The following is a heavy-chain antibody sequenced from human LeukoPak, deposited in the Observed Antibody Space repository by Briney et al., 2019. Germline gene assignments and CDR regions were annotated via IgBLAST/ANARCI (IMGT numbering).Heavy chain of an antibody. V-gene: IGHV4-61*09. CDR2: IYTSGTTT. CDR1: DDPINSGVYY. D-gene: IGHD1-26*01. J-gene: IGHJ6*03. Sequence: PSETLSLTCTVSDDPINSGVYYWNWIRQPAGKGLEWIGHIYTSGTTTNSNPFLKSRVAISLDTSKNHFSLKLSSVTAADTAVYYCARAKKRSGRSRNFYLDVWGKGTTVTVSS. CDR3: ARAKKRSGRSRNFYLDV.